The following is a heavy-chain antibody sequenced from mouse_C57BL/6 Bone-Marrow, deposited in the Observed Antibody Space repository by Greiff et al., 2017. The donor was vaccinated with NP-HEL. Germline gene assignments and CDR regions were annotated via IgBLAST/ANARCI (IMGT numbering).Heavy chain of an antibody. CDR1: GIDFSRYW. D-gene: IGHD2-5*01. Sequence: EVKLQESGGGLVQPGGSLKLSCAASGIDFSRYWMSWVRRAPGKGLEWIGEINPDSSTINYAPSLKDKFIISRDNAKNTLYLQMSKVRSEDTALYYCARDAYYSNLGCAMDYWGQGTSVTVSS. V-gene: IGHV4-1*01. CDR2: INPDSSTI. CDR3: ARDAYYSNLGCAMDY. J-gene: IGHJ4*01.